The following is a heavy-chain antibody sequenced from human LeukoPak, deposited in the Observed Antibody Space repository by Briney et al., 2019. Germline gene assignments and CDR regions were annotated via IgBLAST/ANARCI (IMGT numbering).Heavy chain of an antibody. V-gene: IGHV4-39*01. J-gene: IGHJ4*02. CDR2: IYYSGST. CDR3: ARHVTSIVTTQFDY. D-gene: IGHD5-12*01. CDR1: GGSVSSSSYF. Sequence: SETLSLTCTVSGGSVSSSSYFWGWIRQPPGRGLEWIGSIYYSGSTYYSPSLNSRVTISVDTSKNQFSLKLSSVTAADTAVYYCARHVTSIVTTQFDYWGQGTLVTVSS.